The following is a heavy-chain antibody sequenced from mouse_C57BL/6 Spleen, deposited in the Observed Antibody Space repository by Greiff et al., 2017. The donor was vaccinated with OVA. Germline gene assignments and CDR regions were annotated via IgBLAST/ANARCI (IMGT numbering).Heavy chain of an antibody. CDR1: GFTFSDYG. CDR2: ISSGSSTI. CDR3: ARPLTVVAGAMDY. D-gene: IGHD1-1*01. Sequence: EVKLEESGGGLVKPGGSLKLSCAASGFTFSDYGMHWVRQAPEKGLEWVAYISSGSSTIYYADTVKGRFTISRDNAKNTLFLQMTSLRSEDTAMYYCARPLTVVAGAMDYWGQGTSVTFSS. J-gene: IGHJ4*01. V-gene: IGHV5-17*01.